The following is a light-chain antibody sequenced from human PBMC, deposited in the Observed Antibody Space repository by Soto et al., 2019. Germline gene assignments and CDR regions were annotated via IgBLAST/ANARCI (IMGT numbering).Light chain of an antibody. CDR2: EFN. CDR1: SSDIGAYNY. J-gene: IGLJ7*01. Sequence: QSALTQPPSASGSPGQSVTISCTGTSSDIGAYNYVSWYQQHPGKVPKLMIYEFNKRPSGVPDRFSGSKSGNTASLTVSGLQAEDDADYYCSSYAGSITWVFGGGTQLTVL. V-gene: IGLV2-8*01. CDR3: SSYAGSITWV.